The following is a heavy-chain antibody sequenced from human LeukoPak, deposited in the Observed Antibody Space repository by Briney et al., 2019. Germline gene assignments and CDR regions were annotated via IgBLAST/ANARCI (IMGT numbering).Heavy chain of an antibody. Sequence: PGGSLRLSCAVSGFTFSSDWMTWVRQAPGKGLEWVANRKEDGSESYYVDSVKGRFTISRDNTKNSLYLQMNSLRAEDTAVYYCARFPRDPWRFDYWGQGTLVTVSS. CDR1: GFTFSSDW. V-gene: IGHV3-7*03. D-gene: IGHD5-12*01. CDR3: ARFPRDPWRFDY. J-gene: IGHJ4*02. CDR2: RKEDGSES.